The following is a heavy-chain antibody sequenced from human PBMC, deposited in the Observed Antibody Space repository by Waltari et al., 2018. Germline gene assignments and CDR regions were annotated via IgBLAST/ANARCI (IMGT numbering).Heavy chain of an antibody. Sequence: QVQLQESGPGLVKPSETLALTCTVSGASIRRYYWNWLRQAPGKGLEWIGYVFYTGKTLYNPSLKSRVTILVDTSKNQFSLELNSVTAADTAVYFCARLRREYLYEGLDVWGQGTAVSVSS. CDR2: VFYTGKT. CDR1: GASIRRYY. CDR3: ARLRREYLYEGLDV. V-gene: IGHV4-59*01. D-gene: IGHD2-2*02. J-gene: IGHJ6*02.